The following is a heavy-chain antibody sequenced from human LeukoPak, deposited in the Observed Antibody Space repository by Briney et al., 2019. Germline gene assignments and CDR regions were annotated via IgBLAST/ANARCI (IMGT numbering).Heavy chain of an antibody. J-gene: IGHJ4*02. V-gene: IGHV3-48*01. D-gene: IGHD3-16*01. CDR2: ISSSSVTI. CDR1: GFTFSSYS. Sequence: GGSLRLSCAASGFTFSSYSVNWVRQAPGKGLERISYISSSSVTIYYADSVRGRFTFSRDNARNSLSLLMNSLRVEDTAVYYCARSMIAFGGAIDYWGQGTQVTVSS. CDR3: ARSMIAFGGAIDY.